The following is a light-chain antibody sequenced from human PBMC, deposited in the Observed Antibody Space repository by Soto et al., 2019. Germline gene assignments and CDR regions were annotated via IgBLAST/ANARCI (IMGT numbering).Light chain of an antibody. J-gene: IGLJ1*01. CDR1: SSDVGSYNL. CDR2: EGS. Sequence: QSALTQPASVSGSPGQSITISCTGTSSDVGSYNLASWYQQHPGKAPKLMIFEGSKRPSGVSDRFSGSKSGNTASLTISGLQDEDEADYYCCSYAGSSTYVFGTGTKLTVL. CDR3: CSYAGSSTYV. V-gene: IGLV2-23*01.